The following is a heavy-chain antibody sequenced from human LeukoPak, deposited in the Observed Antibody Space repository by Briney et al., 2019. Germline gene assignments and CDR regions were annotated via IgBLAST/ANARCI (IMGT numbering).Heavy chain of an antibody. Sequence: SETLSLTCAVYGGDFSGYYWSWIRQAPGKGLEWIGEITHSGNTNHNPSLKSRVTISLVTSKNQFSLKLNSVTAADTAVYYCVTEPGYCTGGRCYGGCFDPWGQGTLVTVSS. CDR3: VTEPGYCTGGRCYGGCFDP. CDR1: GGDFSGYY. J-gene: IGHJ5*02. D-gene: IGHD2-15*01. CDR2: ITHSGNT. V-gene: IGHV4-34*01.